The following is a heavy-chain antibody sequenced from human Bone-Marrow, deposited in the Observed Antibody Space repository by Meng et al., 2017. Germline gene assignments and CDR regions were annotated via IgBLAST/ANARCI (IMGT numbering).Heavy chain of an antibody. Sequence: SETLSLTCTVSGGSISSSSYYWGWIRQPPGKGLEWIGEINHSGSTNYNPSLKSRVTISVDTSKNQFSLKLSSVTAADTAVYYCARAVPSAGYVMDVWGQGTTVTVSS. CDR3: ARAVPSAGYVMDV. CDR1: GGSISSSSYY. CDR2: INHSGST. D-gene: IGHD6-25*01. V-gene: IGHV4-39*07. J-gene: IGHJ6*02.